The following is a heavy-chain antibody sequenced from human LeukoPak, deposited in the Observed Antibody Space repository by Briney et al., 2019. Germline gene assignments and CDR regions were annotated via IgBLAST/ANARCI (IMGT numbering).Heavy chain of an antibody. CDR3: ARDRWFGS. CDR1: GGSISSYY. J-gene: IGHJ5*01. Sequence: SETLSLTCTVSGGSISSYYWSWIRQPPGKGLEWIGYIYYSGSTNYNPSLKSRVTISVDTSKNQFSLKLSSVTAADTAVYYCARDRWFGSWGQGTLVTVSS. V-gene: IGHV4-59*01. CDR2: IYYSGST.